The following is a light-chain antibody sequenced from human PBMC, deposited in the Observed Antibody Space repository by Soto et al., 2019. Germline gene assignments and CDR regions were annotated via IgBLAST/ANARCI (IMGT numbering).Light chain of an antibody. CDR3: QQYNSYPGT. CDR2: DAS. V-gene: IGKV1-5*01. CDR1: QSISSW. Sequence: DIQMTQSPSTRSSAVGDRGXNTCRASQSISSWLAWYQQKPGKAPKLLIYDASSLESGVPSRFSGSGSGTEFTLTISSLQPDDFATYYCQQYNSYPGTFGQGTKVDIK. J-gene: IGKJ1*01.